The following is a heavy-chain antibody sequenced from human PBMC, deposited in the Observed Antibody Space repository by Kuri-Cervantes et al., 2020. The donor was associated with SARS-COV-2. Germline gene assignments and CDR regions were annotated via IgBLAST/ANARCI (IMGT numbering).Heavy chain of an antibody. V-gene: IGHV3-30-3*01. J-gene: IGHJ4*02. Sequence: GESLKISCAASGFTFNNYAMHWVRQTPGEGLEWVAITSYDGTSKYYADSVKGRFTISRDNSKNTLYLQMNSLRAEDTAVYYCAKDDTGDYGPTYFDYWGQGTLVTVSS. D-gene: IGHD4-17*01. CDR2: TSYDGTSK. CDR1: GFTFNNYA. CDR3: AKDDTGDYGPTYFDY.